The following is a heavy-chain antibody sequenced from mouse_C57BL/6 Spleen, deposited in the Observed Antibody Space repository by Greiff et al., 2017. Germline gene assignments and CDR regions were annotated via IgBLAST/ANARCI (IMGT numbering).Heavy chain of an antibody. CDR1: GYTFTDYY. J-gene: IGHJ3*01. CDR3: ARGGDSLAWFAY. CDR2: IYPGSGNT. D-gene: IGHD3-2*01. V-gene: IGHV1-76*01. Sequence: QVQLKESGAELVRPGASVKLSCKASGYTFTDYYINWVKQRPGQGLEWIARIYPGSGNTYYNEKFKGKATLTAEKSSSTAYMQLSSLTSEDSAVYFCARGGDSLAWFAYWGQGTLVTVSA.